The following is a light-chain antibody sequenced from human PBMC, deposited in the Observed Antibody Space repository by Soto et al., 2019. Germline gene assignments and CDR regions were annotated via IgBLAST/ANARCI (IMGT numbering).Light chain of an antibody. CDR2: AAS. V-gene: IGKV1-39*01. CDR3: QQSYSVPR. CDR1: RSISNY. J-gene: IGKJ1*01. Sequence: DIQMTQSPSSLSASVGDRVTITCRASRSISNYLNWYQQKSGKVPRLLIYAASSLQPGVPSRFSGTGTGTASTHTITSLQPEDSATYYCQQSYSVPRFGPGTRVDLK.